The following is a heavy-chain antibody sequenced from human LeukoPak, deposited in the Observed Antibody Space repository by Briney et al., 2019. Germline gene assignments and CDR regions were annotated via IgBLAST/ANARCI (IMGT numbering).Heavy chain of an antibody. CDR2: INQGGSDK. CDR1: GFTFSGHW. V-gene: IGHV3-7*01. CDR3: TRDRSRAEDD. Sequence: GGSLQLSCAASGFTFSGHWMSWVRQAPGKGLEWVANINQGGSDKYYVDSVKGRFTISRDNANNLLYLQMNSLRGEDTAVYYCTRDRSRAEDDWGQGTLVTVSS. J-gene: IGHJ4*02. D-gene: IGHD1-14*01.